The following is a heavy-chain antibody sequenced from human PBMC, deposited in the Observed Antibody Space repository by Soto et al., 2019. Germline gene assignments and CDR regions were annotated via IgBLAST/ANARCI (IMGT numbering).Heavy chain of an antibody. Sequence: QVQLVEAGGGVVQPGRSLRLSCAASGFTFSSYGMHWVLQAPGKGLEWVAVISYDGSNKYYADSGKGRFTIARDNSKNTLYLQMNSQRAEDTAFYYCAKWGYSYGLDWGQGTLVTVSS. CDR3: AKWGYSYGLD. CDR1: GFTFSSYG. V-gene: IGHV3-30*18. CDR2: ISYDGSNK. J-gene: IGHJ4*02. D-gene: IGHD5-18*01.